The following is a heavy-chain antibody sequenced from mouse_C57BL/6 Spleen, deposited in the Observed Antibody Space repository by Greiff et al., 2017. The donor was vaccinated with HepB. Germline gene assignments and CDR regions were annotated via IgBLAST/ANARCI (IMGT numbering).Heavy chain of an antibody. CDR2: INPGSGGT. CDR1: GYAFTNYL. Sequence: QVQLQQSGAELVRPGTSVKVSCKASGYAFTNYLIEWVKQRPGQGLEWIGVINPGSGGTNYNEKFKGKATLTADKSSSTAYMQLSSLTSEDSAVYFCARGLTHYWGQGTSVTVSS. J-gene: IGHJ4*01. D-gene: IGHD1-1*01. CDR3: ARGLTHY. V-gene: IGHV1-54*01.